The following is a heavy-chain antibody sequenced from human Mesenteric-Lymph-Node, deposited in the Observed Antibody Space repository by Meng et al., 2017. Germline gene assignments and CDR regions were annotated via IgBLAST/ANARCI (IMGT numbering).Heavy chain of an antibody. V-gene: IGHV4-31*03. J-gene: IGHJ5*02. CDR1: GGSISSGGFY. CDR3: ARTNYGDYNWFDP. D-gene: IGHD4-17*01. CDR2: IYYSGST. Sequence: ASGQGLLKPSQTPSLTCTGSGGSISSGGFYWSWIRQHPGKGLEWIGYIYYSGSTYYNPSLRSRVAISIDTSKNQFSLKLTSVTAADTAVYFCARTNYGDYNWFDPWGQGTLVTVSS.